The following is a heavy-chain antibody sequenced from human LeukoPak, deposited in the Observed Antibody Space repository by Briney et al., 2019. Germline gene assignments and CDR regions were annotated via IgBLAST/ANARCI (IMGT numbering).Heavy chain of an antibody. J-gene: IGHJ4*02. CDR3: ARVRKLRTRGVTDPLDY. D-gene: IGHD3-10*01. CDR1: GFTFNYYW. CDR2: IQQDGSEK. V-gene: IGHV3-7*01. Sequence: PGGSLRLSCAASGFTFNYYWLTWVRQAPGKGLEWVANIQQDGSEKYYVDSVKGRFIISRDNAKNSLYLQMNSLRAEDTAVYYCARVRKLRTRGVTDPLDYWGQGTLVAVSS.